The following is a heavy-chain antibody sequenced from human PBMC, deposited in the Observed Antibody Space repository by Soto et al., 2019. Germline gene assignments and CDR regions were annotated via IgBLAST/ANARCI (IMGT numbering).Heavy chain of an antibody. V-gene: IGHV3-21*01. CDR1: GFTFSSYS. D-gene: IGHD3-16*02. CDR2: ISSSSSYI. Sequence: GGSLRLSCAASGFTFSSYSMNWVRQAPGKGLEWVSSISSSSSYIYYADSVKGRFTISRDNAKNSLYLQMNSLRAEDTAVYYCARGNSLGELSFSGGVYWGQGTLVTVPS. J-gene: IGHJ4*02. CDR3: ARGNSLGELSFSGGVY.